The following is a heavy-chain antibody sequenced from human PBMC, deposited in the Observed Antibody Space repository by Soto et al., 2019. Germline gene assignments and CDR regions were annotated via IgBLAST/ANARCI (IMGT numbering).Heavy chain of an antibody. CDR3: ARKSRYCSGTSCRGYRSGYYYEYAFDI. V-gene: IGHV3-48*02. CDR1: GFTFSSYS. CDR2: ISSSSSTI. J-gene: IGHJ3*02. Sequence: EVQLVESGGGLVQPGGSLRLSCAASGFTFSSYSMNWVRQAPGKGLEWVSYISSSSSTIYYADSVKGRFTISRDNAKNSLYLKMDSLRDKDTAVYYWARKSRYCSGTSCRGYRSGYYYEYAFDIWGQGTMVTVSS. D-gene: IGHD2-2*01.